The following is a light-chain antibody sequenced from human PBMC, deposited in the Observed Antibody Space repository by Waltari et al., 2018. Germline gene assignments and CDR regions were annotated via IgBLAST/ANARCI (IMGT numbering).Light chain of an antibody. CDR2: GAS. J-gene: IGKJ2*01. CDR3: QHYGSSPYT. CDR1: QSVSNNY. V-gene: IGKV3-20*01. Sequence: IVLTQSPGTLSLSPGERATLSCRASQSVSNNYLAWYQQKPGQGPRLLIYGASSRATGIPDRFRGSGSGTDFTLTISRLEPEDFAVYYCQHYGSSPYTFGQGTKLEIK.